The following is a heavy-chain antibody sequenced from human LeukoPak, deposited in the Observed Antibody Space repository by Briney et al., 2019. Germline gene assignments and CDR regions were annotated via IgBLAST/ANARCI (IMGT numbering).Heavy chain of an antibody. CDR1: GITLSNYG. D-gene: IGHD3-10*01. CDR2: ISDSGGST. J-gene: IGHJ4*02. Sequence: QSGGSLRLSCAVSGITLSNYGMSWVRQAPGKGLEWVAGISDSGGSTKYADSVKGRFTISRDNPKNTRSLQMSSLRAEDTAVYFCAKRGVVIRVFLVGFHKEAYYFDSWGQGALVTVSS. CDR3: AKRGVVIRVFLVGFHKEAYYFDS. V-gene: IGHV3-23*01.